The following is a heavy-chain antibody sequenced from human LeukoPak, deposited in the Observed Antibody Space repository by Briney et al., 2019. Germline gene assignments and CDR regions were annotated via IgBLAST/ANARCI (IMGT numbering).Heavy chain of an antibody. CDR2: ISYDGSNE. CDR3: ARRSGIAVAGAFDY. D-gene: IGHD6-19*01. CDR1: GFTFSGYA. V-gene: IGHV3-30*04. Sequence: GGSLRLSCPVSGFTFSGYAMDWVRQPPGRGLEWVALISYDGSNEYYADSVKGRFTISRDNSKNTVYLQMNNMRVDDTAVYYCARRSGIAVAGAFDYWGQGTLVTVSS. J-gene: IGHJ4*02.